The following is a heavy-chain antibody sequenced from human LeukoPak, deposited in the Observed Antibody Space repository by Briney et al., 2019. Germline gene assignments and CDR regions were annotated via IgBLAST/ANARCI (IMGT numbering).Heavy chain of an antibody. CDR2: INHSGST. V-gene: IGHV4-34*01. CDR3: ARDSHTPYCSGGSCYSPRYYYGMDV. Sequence: PSETLSLTCAVYGGSFSGYYWSWIRQPPGKGLEWIGEINHSGSTNYNPSLKSRVTISVDTSKNQFSLKLSSVTAADTAVYYCARDSHTPYCSGGSCYSPRYYYGMDVWGQGTTVTVSS. D-gene: IGHD2-15*01. J-gene: IGHJ6*02. CDR1: GGSFSGYY.